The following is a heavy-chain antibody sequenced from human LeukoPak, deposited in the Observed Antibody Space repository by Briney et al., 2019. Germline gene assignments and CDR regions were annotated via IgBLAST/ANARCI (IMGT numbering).Heavy chain of an antibody. V-gene: IGHV3-53*04. CDR2: IYSGGST. D-gene: IGHD5-18*01. CDR1: GFTVSSNY. Sequence: GGSLRLSCAASGFTVSSNYMSWVRQAPGKGLECVSVIYSGGSTYYADSVKGRFTISRHNSKNTLYLQMNSLRAEDTAAYYCARARRYSYGSGYYFDYWGQGTLVTVSS. J-gene: IGHJ4*02. CDR3: ARARRYSYGSGYYFDY.